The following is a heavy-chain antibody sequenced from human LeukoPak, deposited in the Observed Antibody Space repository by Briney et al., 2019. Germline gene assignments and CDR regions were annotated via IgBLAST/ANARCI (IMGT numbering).Heavy chain of an antibody. CDR3: ASIRRVGATSYFDY. Sequence: GSLVKVSCKASGGTFSSYAISWVRQAPGQGLEWMGRIIPIFGTANYAQKFQGRVTITTDESTSTAYMELSSLRSEDTAVYYCASIRRVGATSYFDYWGQGTLVTVSS. D-gene: IGHD1-26*01. J-gene: IGHJ4*02. CDR2: IIPIFGTA. CDR1: GGTFSSYA. V-gene: IGHV1-69*05.